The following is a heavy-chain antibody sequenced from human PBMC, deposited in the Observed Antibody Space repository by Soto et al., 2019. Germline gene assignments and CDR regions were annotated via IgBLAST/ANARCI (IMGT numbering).Heavy chain of an antibody. CDR2: ISSSSSYI. Sequence: PGGSLRLSCAASGFTFSSYSMNWVRQAPGKGLEWVSSISSSSSYIYYADSVKGRFTISRDNAKNSLYLQMNSLRAEDTAVYYCARDLARRSSGYYGMDVWGQGTTVTV. CDR3: ARDLARRSSGYYGMDV. D-gene: IGHD6-6*01. J-gene: IGHJ6*02. CDR1: GFTFSSYS. V-gene: IGHV3-21*01.